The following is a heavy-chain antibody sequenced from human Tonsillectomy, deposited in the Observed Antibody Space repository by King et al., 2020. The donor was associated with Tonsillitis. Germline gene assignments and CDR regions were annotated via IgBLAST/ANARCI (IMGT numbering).Heavy chain of an antibody. Sequence: VQLVESGGGLVQPGGSLRLSCAASGFTFSSFWMSWVRQAPGKGLEWVANIKQDGSEKYYVDSVKGRLTISRDNAKNSLYLQMNSLGAEHTAVYYCARVQQYQRPYCGMDVWGQGTTVTVSS. D-gene: IGHD2-2*01. CDR2: IKQDGSEK. V-gene: IGHV3-7*03. CDR3: ARVQQYQRPYCGMDV. J-gene: IGHJ6*02. CDR1: GFTFSSFW.